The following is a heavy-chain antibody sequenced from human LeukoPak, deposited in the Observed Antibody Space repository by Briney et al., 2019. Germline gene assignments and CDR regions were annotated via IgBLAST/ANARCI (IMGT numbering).Heavy chain of an antibody. V-gene: IGHV3-21*01. Sequence: PGGSLRLSCAASGFTFSSYSMSWVRQAPGKGLEWVSYISSSSSYIYYADSVKGRFTISRDNAKNSLYMQMNSLTAEDTAVYYCARDGPHRRYCSGGSCYSFDSWGQGTLATVSS. CDR3: ARDGPHRRYCSGGSCYSFDS. CDR2: ISSSSSYI. J-gene: IGHJ4*02. D-gene: IGHD2-15*01. CDR1: GFTFSSYS.